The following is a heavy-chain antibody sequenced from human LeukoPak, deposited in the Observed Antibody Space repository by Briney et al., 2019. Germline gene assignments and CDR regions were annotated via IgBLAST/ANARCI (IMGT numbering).Heavy chain of an antibody. CDR1: GYTFTGYY. J-gene: IGHJ4*02. CDR2: INPNSGDT. CDR3: ATGVAAAGRVPFDY. D-gene: IGHD6-13*01. V-gene: IGHV1-2*02. Sequence: GASVRVSCKASGYTFTGYYMHWVRQAPGQGLEWMGWINPNSGDTNYAQKFQGRVTMTRDTSISTAYMDLNRLRSDDTAVYYCATGVAAAGRVPFDYWGQGTLVTVSS.